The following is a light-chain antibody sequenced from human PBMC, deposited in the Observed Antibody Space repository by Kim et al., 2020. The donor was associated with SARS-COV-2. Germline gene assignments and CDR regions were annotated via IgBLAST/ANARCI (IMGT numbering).Light chain of an antibody. CDR2: DAS. J-gene: IGKJ3*01. V-gene: IGKV1-13*02. CDR3: QQFNSYPIFT. Sequence: SVGERVTITCRASQGISSALAWYQQKPGKAPKLLIYDASSLESGVPSRFSGSGSGTDFTLTISSLQPEDFATYYCQQFNSYPIFTFGPGTKVDIK. CDR1: QGISSA.